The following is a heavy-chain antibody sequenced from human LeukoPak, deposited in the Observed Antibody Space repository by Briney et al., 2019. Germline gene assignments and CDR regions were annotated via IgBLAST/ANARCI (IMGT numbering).Heavy chain of an antibody. CDR1: GFTFSSYG. J-gene: IGHJ5*02. CDR2: ISYDGSNK. V-gene: IGHV3-30*18. CDR3: AKTTMYCSGGSCYNWFDP. Sequence: PGGSLRLSCAASGFTFSSYGMHWVRQAPGKGLEWVAVISYDGSNKYYADSVKGRFTISRDNSKNTLYLQMNSLRAEDTAVYYCAKTTMYCSGGSCYNWFDPWGQGTLVTVSS. D-gene: IGHD2-15*01.